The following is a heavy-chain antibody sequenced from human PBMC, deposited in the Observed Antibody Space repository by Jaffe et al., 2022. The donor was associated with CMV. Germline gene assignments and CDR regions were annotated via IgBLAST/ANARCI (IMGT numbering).Heavy chain of an antibody. V-gene: IGHV2-70*01. J-gene: IGHJ4*02. CDR1: GFSLSTSGMC. CDR2: IDWDDDK. D-gene: IGHD6-19*01. Sequence: QVTLRESGPALVKPTQTLTLTCTFSGFSLSTSGMCVSWIRQPPGKALEWLALIDWDDDKYYSTSLKTRLTISKDTSKNQVVLTMTNMDPVDTATYYCARETLIAVAGTVGGGGFDYWGQGTLVTVSS. CDR3: ARETLIAVAGTVGGGGFDY.